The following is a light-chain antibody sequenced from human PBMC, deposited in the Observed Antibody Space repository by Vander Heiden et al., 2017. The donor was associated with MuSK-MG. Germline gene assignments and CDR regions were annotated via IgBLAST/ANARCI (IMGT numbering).Light chain of an antibody. CDR2: VNN. CDR3: QSYYSSLSGWV. J-gene: IGLJ2*01. Sequence: QSVLTQPPSVSGAPGQRVTIPCTGSSSNIGAGYDVPWYQQVPGTAPKLLIYVNNNRPSGVPDRFSGFKSGTSASLAITGLQAEDEADYYCQSYYSSLSGWVFGGGTKLTVL. CDR1: SSNIGAGYD. V-gene: IGLV1-40*01.